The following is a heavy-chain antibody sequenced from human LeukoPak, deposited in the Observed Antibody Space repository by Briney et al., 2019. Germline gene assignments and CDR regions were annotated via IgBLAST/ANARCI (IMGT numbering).Heavy chain of an antibody. V-gene: IGHV4-59*01. J-gene: IGHJ4*02. CDR2: IYYRGSA. D-gene: IGHD1-26*01. CDR1: GGSISSYY. Sequence: SETLSLTCTVSGGSISSYYWSWIRQPPGKGLEWIGYIYYRGSANYNPSLKSRVTISVDTSNNQFSLKLTSVTAADTAVYYCARQSFAPFQVGPETPIESWGQGTLVTVSS. CDR3: ARQSFAPFQVGPETPIES.